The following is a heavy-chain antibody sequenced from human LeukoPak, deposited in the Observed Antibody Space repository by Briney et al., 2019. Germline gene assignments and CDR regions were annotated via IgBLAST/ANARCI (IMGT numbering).Heavy chain of an antibody. CDR1: GFMFSRYA. CDR2: ISYDGSNK. D-gene: IGHD4-17*01. V-gene: IGHV3-30-3*02. J-gene: IGHJ4*02. CDR3: AKDKVTTAYYFDY. Sequence: GGSLRLSCAASGFMFSRYAMHWVRQAPGKGLEWVAIISYDGSNKNYAGSVKGRFSISRDESKDTLYLQMNSLRAEDTAVYYCAKDKVTTAYYFDYWGQGILVTVSS.